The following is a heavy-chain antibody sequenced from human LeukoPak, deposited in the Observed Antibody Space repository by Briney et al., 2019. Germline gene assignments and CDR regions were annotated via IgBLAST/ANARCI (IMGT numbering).Heavy chain of an antibody. V-gene: IGHV4-39*07. D-gene: IGHD2-15*01. CDR2: ILYSGTT. J-gene: IGHJ5*02. Sequence: PSETLSLTCTVSGDSITSSNYHWAWIRQPPGKGLEWIGSILYSGTTYYNSSLKSRVTMSVDTSKTQFSLKLSSVTAADTAVYYCAKVDGSCSGGSCPSGNWFDPWGQGTLVTVSS. CDR3: AKVDGSCSGGSCPSGNWFDP. CDR1: GDSITSSNYH.